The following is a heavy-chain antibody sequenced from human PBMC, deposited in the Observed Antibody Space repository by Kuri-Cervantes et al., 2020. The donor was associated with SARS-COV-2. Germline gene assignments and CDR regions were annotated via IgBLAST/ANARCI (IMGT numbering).Heavy chain of an antibody. CDR2: IYHSGST. CDR3: ARGGTYYYDRSGFDWFDP. J-gene: IGHJ5*02. V-gene: IGHV4-59*01. D-gene: IGHD3-22*01. Sequence: GSLRLSCTVSGGSISNYYWSWIRQPPGKGLELIGYIYHSGSTNYNPPLNSRVTISIDTYKNQFALRLGTVTAADTAVYYCARGGTYYYDRSGFDWFDPWGQGTLVTVSS. CDR1: GGSISNYY.